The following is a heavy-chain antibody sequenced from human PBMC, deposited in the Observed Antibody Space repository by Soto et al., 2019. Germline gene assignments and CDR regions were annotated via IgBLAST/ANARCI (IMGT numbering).Heavy chain of an antibody. Sequence: ASVKVSCKASGYSFTTYDINWVRQATGQGLEWMGWINPNNGNTGYAQKFQGRVTLTRTTSISTAYMELSSLRSDDTAVYYCARTSSGTREGFDPWGQGTLVTASS. V-gene: IGHV1-8*01. J-gene: IGHJ5*02. CDR1: GYSFTTYD. CDR2: INPNNGNT. D-gene: IGHD1-7*01. CDR3: ARTSSGTREGFDP.